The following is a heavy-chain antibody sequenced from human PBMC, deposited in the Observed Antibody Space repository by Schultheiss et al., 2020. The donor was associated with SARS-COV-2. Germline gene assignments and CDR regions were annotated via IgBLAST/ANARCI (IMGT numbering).Heavy chain of an antibody. CDR2: IYYTGIT. Sequence: SETLSLTCAVYGGSFSAYYWSWIRQPQGRELEYIGNIYYTGITNYNPSLKSRLSMSVDTSKNQFSLSLSSVTGTDTAVYYCARRTSDSGYDVIDYWGQGTLVTVSS. V-gene: IGHV4-34*01. J-gene: IGHJ4*02. CDR1: GGSFSAYY. D-gene: IGHD5-12*01. CDR3: ARRTSDSGYDVIDY.